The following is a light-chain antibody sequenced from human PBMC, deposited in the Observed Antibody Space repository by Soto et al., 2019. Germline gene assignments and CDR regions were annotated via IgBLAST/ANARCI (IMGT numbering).Light chain of an antibody. CDR1: QTISSW. V-gene: IGKV1-5*01. CDR2: DAS. CDR3: QQYNSYPWT. J-gene: IGKJ1*01. Sequence: GDRVTITFRASQTISSWLAWYQQKPGKAPKLLIYDASSLESGVPSRFSGSGSGTEFTLTISSLQPDDFATYYCQQYNSYPWTFGQGTKVDNK.